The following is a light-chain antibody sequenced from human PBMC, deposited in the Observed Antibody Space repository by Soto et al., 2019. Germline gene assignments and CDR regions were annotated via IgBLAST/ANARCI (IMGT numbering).Light chain of an antibody. CDR1: QSLLHTNGYNY. V-gene: IGKV2-28*01. CDR3: MPGPPTPYT. Sequence: DMVMTQSPLSLPVTPGEPASISCRSSQSLLHTNGYNYLDWCLQKPGQSPQLLIYLGSNRSPGVPHRFRGSGPGTDSTLEISRVEAEDMGAYYCMPGPPTPYTFGQGAQREIK. J-gene: IGKJ2*01. CDR2: LGS.